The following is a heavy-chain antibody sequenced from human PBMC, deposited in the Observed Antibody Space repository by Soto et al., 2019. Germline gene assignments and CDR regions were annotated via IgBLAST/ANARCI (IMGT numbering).Heavy chain of an antibody. J-gene: IGHJ4*02. V-gene: IGHV3-30-3*01. CDR2: ISYDGSNK. CDR3: GRGTYGSRVEADY. D-gene: IGHD1-1*01. Sequence: QVQLVESGGGVVQPGRSLRLSCAASGFTFSSYAMHWVRQAPGKGLEWVAVISYDGSNKYYADSVKGRFTISRDNSKNALDRKRYSLREEEMAVYYCGRGTYGSRVEADYWGQGALVTVSS. CDR1: GFTFSSYA.